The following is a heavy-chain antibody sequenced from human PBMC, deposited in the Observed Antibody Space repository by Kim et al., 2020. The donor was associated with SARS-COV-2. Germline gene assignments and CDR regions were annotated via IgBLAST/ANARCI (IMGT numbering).Heavy chain of an antibody. CDR2: INPNSGGT. CDR3: ARGVPNWGDAFEI. V-gene: IGHV1-2*06. CDR1: GYTFTGYY. Sequence: ASVKVSCKASGYTFTGYYMHWVRQAPGQGLEWMGRINPNSGGTNYAQKFQGRVTMTRDTSISTAYMELSRLRSDDTAVYYCARGVPNWGDAFEIWGQGTMVTVSS. J-gene: IGHJ3*02. D-gene: IGHD7-27*01.